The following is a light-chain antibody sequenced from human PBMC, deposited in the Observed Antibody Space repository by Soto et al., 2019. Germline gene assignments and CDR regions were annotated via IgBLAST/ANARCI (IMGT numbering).Light chain of an antibody. CDR2: WAS. V-gene: IGKV4-1*01. CDR1: QSVLYSSNNKNY. CDR3: QQYYSTPPT. Sequence: DIVMTQSSDSLAVSLGETATINCKSSQSVLYSSNNKNYLAWYQQKKGQPPKLVIYWASTRESGVPDRFSGSGSGTDFNLTISSLQAEDVAVYYCQQYYSTPPTFGQGTKVDIK. J-gene: IGKJ1*01.